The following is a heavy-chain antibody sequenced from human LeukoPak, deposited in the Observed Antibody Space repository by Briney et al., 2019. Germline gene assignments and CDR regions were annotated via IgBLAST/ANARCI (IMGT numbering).Heavy chain of an antibody. CDR2: INQDGSEK. J-gene: IGHJ6*02. D-gene: IGHD2-2*01. V-gene: IGHV3-7*01. CDR1: GFTFSNYY. CDR3: TRDPEVPMDV. Sequence: GGSLRLSCAASGFTFSNYYMSWVRQAPGKGLEWVANINQDGSEKNYVDSVKGRFTISRDNAKNSLYLQMNSLRAEDTAVYNCTRDPEVPMDVWGQGTTVTVSS.